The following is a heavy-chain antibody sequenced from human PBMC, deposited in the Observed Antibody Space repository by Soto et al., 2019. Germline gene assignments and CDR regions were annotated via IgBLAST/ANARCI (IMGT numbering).Heavy chain of an antibody. CDR2: INPSNGNT. CDR3: ARMWDMNGPDDY. CDR1: GFTFTGYA. V-gene: IGHV1-3*01. Sequence: GASVKVSCKASGFTFTGYAMHWVRQAPGQRLEWMGWINPSNGNTNYSQKFQGRVTITRDKSTITAYMELSGLRSDDSAVYYCARMWDMNGPDDYWGQGTLVTVSS. D-gene: IGHD1-26*01. J-gene: IGHJ4*02.